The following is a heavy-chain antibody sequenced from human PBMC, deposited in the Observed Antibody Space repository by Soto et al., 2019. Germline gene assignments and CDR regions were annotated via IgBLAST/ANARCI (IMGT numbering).Heavy chain of an antibody. J-gene: IGHJ5*01. CDR2: ISDDSSRT. V-gene: IGHV3-23*01. CDR3: VKGGWLDF. Sequence: EVQLLESGGGLVQPGGSLRLSCAASGFTFNTFEMSWVRQGPGRGLEWVSFISDDSSRTYYADAVKGRFTISRDNSKYTLYLQMNSLTAEGAAVYACVKGGWLDFCGQGALVTVSS. CDR1: GFTFNTFE.